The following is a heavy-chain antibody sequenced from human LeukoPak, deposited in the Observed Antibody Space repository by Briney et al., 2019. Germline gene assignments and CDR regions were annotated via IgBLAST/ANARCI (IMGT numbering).Heavy chain of an antibody. J-gene: IGHJ5*02. CDR2: ISGSGGST. Sequence: GGSLRLSCAVSGFTFSSYAMNWVRQAPGKGLEWVSAISGSGGSTYYADSVKGRFTISRDKSKNTLYLQMNTLRAEDSALYYCTRTGLGYRLGNGLDAWGQGTQVTVSS. D-gene: IGHD5-18*01. CDR1: GFTFSSYA. V-gene: IGHV3-23*01. CDR3: TRTGLGYRLGNGLDA.